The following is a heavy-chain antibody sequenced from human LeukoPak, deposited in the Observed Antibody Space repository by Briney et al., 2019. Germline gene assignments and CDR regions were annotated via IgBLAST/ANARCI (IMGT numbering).Heavy chain of an antibody. D-gene: IGHD3-22*01. Sequence: SQTLSLTCTVSGGSISSGSYYWSWIRQPAGKGLEWIGRIYTSGSTNYNPSLESRVTISVDTSKNQFSLKLSSVTAADTAVYYCARQPFYYDGQVDAFDIWGQGTMVTVSS. CDR1: GGSISSGSYY. V-gene: IGHV4-61*02. CDR3: ARQPFYYDGQVDAFDI. J-gene: IGHJ3*02. CDR2: IYTSGST.